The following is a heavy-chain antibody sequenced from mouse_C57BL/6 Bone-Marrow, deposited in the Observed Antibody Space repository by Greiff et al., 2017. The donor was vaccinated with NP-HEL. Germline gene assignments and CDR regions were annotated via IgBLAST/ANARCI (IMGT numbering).Heavy chain of an antibody. D-gene: IGHD2-3*01. CDR2: IDPSDSYT. CDR1: GYTFTSYW. Sequence: QVQLKQPGAELVKPGASVKLSCKASGYTFTSYWMQWVKQRPGQGLEWIGEIDPSDSYTNYNQKFKGKATLTVDTSSSTAYMQLSSLTSEDSAVYYCARDDGKSAMDYWGQGTSVTVSS. V-gene: IGHV1-50*01. J-gene: IGHJ4*01. CDR3: ARDDGKSAMDY.